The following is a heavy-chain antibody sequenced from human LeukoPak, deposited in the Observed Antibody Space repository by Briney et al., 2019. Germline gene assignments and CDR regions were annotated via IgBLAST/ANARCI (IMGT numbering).Heavy chain of an antibody. CDR2: IFYSRRT. CDR1: GGSISSYY. Sequence: SETLSLTCTVSGGSISSYYWSWIRQPLGKGLEWIGYIFYSRRTNYNPSLKSRVTISVDTSKNQFSLKLSSVTAADTAVYYCARGRDYYDSSGYYYEGTIVDYWGQGTLVTVSS. J-gene: IGHJ4*02. V-gene: IGHV4-59*01. CDR3: ARGRDYYDSSGYYYEGTIVDY. D-gene: IGHD3-22*01.